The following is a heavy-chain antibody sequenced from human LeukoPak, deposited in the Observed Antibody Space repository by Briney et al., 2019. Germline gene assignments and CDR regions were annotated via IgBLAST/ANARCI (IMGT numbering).Heavy chain of an antibody. CDR2: INHSGST. J-gene: IGHJ5*02. D-gene: IGHD6-19*01. Sequence: SETLSLTCAVHGGFFSGYYWSWIRQPPGKGLEWIGEINHSGSTNYNPSLKSRVTISVDTSKNQFSLKLSSATAADTAVYYCARGTQQWLVRGNWFDPWGQGTLVTVSS. V-gene: IGHV4-34*01. CDR3: ARGTQQWLVRGNWFDP. CDR1: GGFFSGYY.